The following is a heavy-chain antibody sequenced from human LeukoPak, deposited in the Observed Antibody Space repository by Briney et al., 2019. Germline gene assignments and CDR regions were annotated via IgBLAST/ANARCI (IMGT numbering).Heavy chain of an antibody. Sequence: SETLSLTCTVSNDSISSYCCSWVRQPPGKGLEWIGFMCPSGRTDYNPSLKSRVTMSIDTSKNQLSMELKFLTATDTAVYYCAASYDGKTAPYDLWGHGTLVTVSS. V-gene: IGHV4-4*08. CDR2: MCPSGRT. CDR3: AASYDGKTAPYDL. CDR1: NDSISSYC. D-gene: IGHD4-23*01. J-gene: IGHJ5*02.